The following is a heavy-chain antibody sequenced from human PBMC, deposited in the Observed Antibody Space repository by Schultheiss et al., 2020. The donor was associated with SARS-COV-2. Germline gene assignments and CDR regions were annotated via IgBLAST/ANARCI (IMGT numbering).Heavy chain of an antibody. CDR2: ISGSGGST. CDR1: GFTFSSYA. Sequence: GGSLRLSCAASGFTFSSYAMSWVRQAPGKGLEWVSAISGSGGSTYYADSVKGRFTISRDNSKNTLYLQMNSLRAEDTAVYYCASSRAAPTRVVVPAARGYYYYGMDVWGQGTTVTVAS. CDR3: ASSRAAPTRVVVPAARGYYYYGMDV. D-gene: IGHD2-2*01. J-gene: IGHJ6*02. V-gene: IGHV3-23*01.